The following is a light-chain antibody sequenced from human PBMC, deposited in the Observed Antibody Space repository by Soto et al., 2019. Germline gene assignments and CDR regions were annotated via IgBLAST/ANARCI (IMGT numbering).Light chain of an antibody. J-gene: IGLJ1*01. CDR1: SSDVGNYNL. V-gene: IGLV2-23*02. CDR2: DVS. Sequence: QSVLTQPASVSGSPGQSITISCTGTSSDVGNYNLVSWYQQHPGKAPKLMIYDVSKRPSGVSNRFSGSKSGNTASLTISGLQADDEADYYCCSYAGDSYVFGTGTQLTVL. CDR3: CSYAGDSYV.